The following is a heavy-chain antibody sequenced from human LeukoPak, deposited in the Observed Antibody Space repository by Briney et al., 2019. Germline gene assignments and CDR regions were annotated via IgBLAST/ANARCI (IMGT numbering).Heavy chain of an antibody. J-gene: IGHJ4*02. CDR1: GFTFRNYW. CDR3: ARDSGEGSGVIHFDY. V-gene: IGHV3-74*01. CDR2: IHSDGSVT. D-gene: IGHD3-10*01. Sequence: PGGSLRLSCAASGFTFRNYWMHWVRQYPGKGLVWVSRIHSDGSVTTYADSVKGRFTISRDYAKNTVYLQMNSLRVEDTAVYYCARDSGEGSGVIHFDYWGQGALVTVSS.